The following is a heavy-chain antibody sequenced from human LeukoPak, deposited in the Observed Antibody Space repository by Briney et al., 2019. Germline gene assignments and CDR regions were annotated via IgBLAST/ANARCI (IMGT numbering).Heavy chain of an antibody. J-gene: IGHJ3*02. CDR3: ARILGTTDAFDI. CDR2: SYSGGSS. Sequence: PGGSLRLSCAASAFTINNNYMTWVRQAPGKGLEWVSVSYSGGSSYYTDSVKGRFAMSRDSSKNTVNLQMNILTVEDTAVYYCARILGTTDAFDIWGQGTMVTVSS. V-gene: IGHV3-53*01. CDR1: AFTINNNY. D-gene: IGHD2/OR15-2a*01.